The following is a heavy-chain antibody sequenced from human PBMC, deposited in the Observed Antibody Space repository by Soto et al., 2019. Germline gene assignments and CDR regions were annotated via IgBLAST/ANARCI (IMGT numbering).Heavy chain of an antibody. CDR3: ATWLLREHAFDV. Sequence: PGGSLRLSCATSGFTFSGKKYLTWVRQAPGKGLEWVSALYDTDGTFYTDSVKGRFTISRDNSKNTFYLQLNSLRPNDTAVYFCATWLLREHAFDVWGLGALVTVS. V-gene: IGHV3-53*01. CDR2: LYDTDGT. D-gene: IGHD3-22*01. CDR1: GFTFSGKKY. J-gene: IGHJ3*01.